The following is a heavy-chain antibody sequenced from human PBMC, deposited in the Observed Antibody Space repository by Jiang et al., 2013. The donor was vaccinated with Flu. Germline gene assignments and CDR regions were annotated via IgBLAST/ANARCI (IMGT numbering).Heavy chain of an antibody. J-gene: IGHJ4*02. Sequence: RLSCAASGFTFSSYGMHWVRQAPGKGLEWVAVIWYDGSNKYYADSVKGRFTISRDNSKNTLYLQMNSLRAEDTAVYYCARALPKQWLGSLRYWGQGTLVTVSS. D-gene: IGHD6-19*01. V-gene: IGHV3-33*01. CDR2: IWYDGSNK. CDR1: GFTFSSYG. CDR3: ARALPKQWLGSLRY.